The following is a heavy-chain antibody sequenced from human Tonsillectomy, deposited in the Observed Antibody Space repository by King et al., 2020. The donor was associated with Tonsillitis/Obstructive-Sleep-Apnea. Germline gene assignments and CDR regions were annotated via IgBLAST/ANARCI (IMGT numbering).Heavy chain of an antibody. D-gene: IGHD4-17*01. CDR2: INPASGET. CDR1: EYTFTAYY. CDR3: AGGLTLNGAYGPGVGALDI. J-gene: IGHJ3*02. V-gene: IGHV1-2*06. Sequence: VQLVESGAEVRKPGASVKFSCRAFEYTFTAYYMYWVRQAPGQGLEWLGRINPASGETNYAQRFEGRATLTRDPSISMAYLELGWLRSDDTAVYYCAGGLTLNGAYGPGVGALDIWGQGTMVAVSS.